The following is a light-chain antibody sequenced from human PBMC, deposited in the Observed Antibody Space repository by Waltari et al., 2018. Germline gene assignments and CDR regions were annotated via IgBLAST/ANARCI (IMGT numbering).Light chain of an antibody. Sequence: DIQMTQSPSSLSASVGDRVTITCRASQSISSFLNWYQQKPGKAPKLLIYAASSLQSGVPSRFSGSGSGTDFTLTISSLQSEDFAVYYCQQYDNWPPWTFGQGTKVEI. CDR3: QQYDNWPPWT. CDR2: AAS. J-gene: IGKJ1*01. V-gene: IGKV1-39*01. CDR1: QSISSF.